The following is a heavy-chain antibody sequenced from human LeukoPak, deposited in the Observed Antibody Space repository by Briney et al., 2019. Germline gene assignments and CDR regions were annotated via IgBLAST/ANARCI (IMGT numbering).Heavy chain of an antibody. D-gene: IGHD1-26*01. Sequence: ASVKVSCKASGYTFTRYYMHWVRQAPGQGLEWMGWINPNSGGTNYAQKFQGRVTMTRDTSISTAYMELSRLRSDDTAVYYCAKIVGALDAFDIWGQGTMVTVSS. CDR3: AKIVGALDAFDI. CDR1: GYTFTRYY. V-gene: IGHV1-2*02. CDR2: INPNSGGT. J-gene: IGHJ3*02.